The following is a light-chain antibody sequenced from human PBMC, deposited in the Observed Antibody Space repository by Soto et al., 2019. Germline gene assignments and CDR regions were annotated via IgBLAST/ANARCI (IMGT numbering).Light chain of an antibody. Sequence: DIQMTQSPSSVSASVGDRVTISCRASQDISRWLAWYQQKPGKAPKFLIYSASSLQSGVPSRFSGRGSGTEFTLTISSLQPEDFATYYCQQANSFPITFGQGTRLEIK. CDR3: QQANSFPIT. CDR1: QDISRW. CDR2: SAS. V-gene: IGKV1-12*01. J-gene: IGKJ5*01.